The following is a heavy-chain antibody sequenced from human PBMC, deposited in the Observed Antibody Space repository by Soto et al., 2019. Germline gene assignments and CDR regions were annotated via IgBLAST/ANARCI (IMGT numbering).Heavy chain of an antibody. J-gene: IGHJ6*02. CDR2: INHSGST. D-gene: IGHD2-15*01. CDR1: SGPFSGYS. CDR3: ARGRYCSGGSRYYYYGMDV. Sequence: SETLSLTCAVYSGPFSGYSCHWVRQPPGKGLEWIGEINHSGSTNYNPSLKSRVTISVDTSKNQFSLKLSSVTAADTAVYYCARGRYCSGGSRYYYYGMDVWGQGTTVTVSS. V-gene: IGHV4-34*01.